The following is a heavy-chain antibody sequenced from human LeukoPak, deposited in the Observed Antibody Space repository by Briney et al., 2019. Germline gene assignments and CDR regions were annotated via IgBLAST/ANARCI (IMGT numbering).Heavy chain of an antibody. CDR1: GYSFTSYW. CDR3: VRPQWRARYDAFDI. J-gene: IGHJ3*02. CDR2: IYPGDSDT. D-gene: IGHD6-19*01. V-gene: IGHV5-51*01. Sequence: GESLKISCKGSGYSFTSYWIGWVRQMPGKGLEWMGIIYPGDSDTRYSPSFQGQVTISADTSISTAYIQWSSAKGSHTAMYYSVRPQWRARYDAFDIWGQGTMVTVSS.